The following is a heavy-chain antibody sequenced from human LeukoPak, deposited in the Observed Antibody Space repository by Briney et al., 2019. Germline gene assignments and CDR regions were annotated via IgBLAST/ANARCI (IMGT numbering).Heavy chain of an antibody. D-gene: IGHD3-10*01. CDR1: GFTFSNYG. J-gene: IGHJ4*02. Sequence: GGSLRLSCAASGFTFSNYGMNWVRQAPGKGLEWVSSISSSSYIYYADSVKGRFTISRDNAKNSLYLQMNSLRAEDTAVYYCARDPVYYYGSGRETYYFDYWGQGTLVTVSS. CDR3: ARDPVYYYGSGRETYYFDY. CDR2: ISSSSYI. V-gene: IGHV3-21*01.